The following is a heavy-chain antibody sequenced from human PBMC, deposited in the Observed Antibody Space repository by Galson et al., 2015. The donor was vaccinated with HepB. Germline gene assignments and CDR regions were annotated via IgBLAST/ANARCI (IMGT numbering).Heavy chain of an antibody. D-gene: IGHD3-10*01. V-gene: IGHV1-69*13. J-gene: IGHJ6*02. CDR2: IIPIFGTA. CDR3: ARGSMVRGVIITGGGLYYYYGMDV. Sequence: SVKVSCKASGGTFSSYAISWVRQAPGQGLEWMGGIIPIFGTANYAQKFQGRVTITADESTSTAYMELSSLRSEDPAVYYCARGSMVRGVIITGGGLYYYYGMDVWGQGTTVTVSS. CDR1: GGTFSSYA.